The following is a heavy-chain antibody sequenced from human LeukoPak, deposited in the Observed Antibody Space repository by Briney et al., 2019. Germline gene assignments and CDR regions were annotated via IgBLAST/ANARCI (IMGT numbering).Heavy chain of an antibody. J-gene: IGHJ4*02. CDR2: ISGSGGST. Sequence: GGTLRLSCAASGLTFSSYGMSWVRRAPGKGLEWVSAISGSGGSTYYADSVKGRFTISRDNSKNTLYLQMNSLRAEDTAVYYCAKEDYYDSSGYYSPSVDRSDYWGQGTLVTVSS. CDR1: GLTFSSYG. V-gene: IGHV3-23*01. CDR3: AKEDYYDSSGYYSPSVDRSDY. D-gene: IGHD3-22*01.